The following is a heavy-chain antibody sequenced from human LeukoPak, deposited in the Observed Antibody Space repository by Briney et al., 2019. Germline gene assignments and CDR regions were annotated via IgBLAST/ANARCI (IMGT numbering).Heavy chain of an antibody. D-gene: IGHD3-3*01. CDR3: ATTRAYDFWSGPMEGTIDY. V-gene: IGHV4-61*02. J-gene: IGHJ4*02. Sequence: KPSQTLSLTCTVSGGSISSGSYYWSWIRQPAGKGLEWIGRIYTSGSTNYNPSLKSRVTISEDTSKNQFSLKLSSVTAADTAVYYCATTRAYDFWSGPMEGTIDYWGQGTLVTVSS. CDR2: IYTSGST. CDR1: GGSISSGSYY.